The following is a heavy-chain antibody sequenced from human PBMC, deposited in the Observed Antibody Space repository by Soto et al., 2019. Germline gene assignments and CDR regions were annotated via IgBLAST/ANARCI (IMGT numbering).Heavy chain of an antibody. J-gene: IGHJ4*02. CDR1: GFTFSDYY. CDR2: ISSSGSNI. Sequence: GGSLRLSCAASGFTFSDYYMSWIRQAPGKGLEWVAVISSSGSNIYYADSVKGRFTISRDNSKNSLYLQMNSLRAEDTAVYYCARSLLSYYFDYWGQGTLVTVS. V-gene: IGHV3-11*04. CDR3: ARSLLSYYFDY.